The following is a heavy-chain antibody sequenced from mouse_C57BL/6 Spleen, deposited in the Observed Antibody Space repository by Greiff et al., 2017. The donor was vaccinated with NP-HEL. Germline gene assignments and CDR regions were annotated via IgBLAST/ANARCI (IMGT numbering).Heavy chain of an antibody. J-gene: IGHJ3*01. CDR2: IWSGGST. CDR1: GFSLTSYG. D-gene: IGHD2-3*01. V-gene: IGHV2-4*01. Sequence: QVHVKQSGPGLVQPSQSLSITCTVSGFSLTSYGVHWVRQPPGKGLEWLGVIWSGGSTDYNAAFISRLSISKDNSKSQVFFKMNSLQADDTAIYYCAKNDGSPAWFAYWGQGTLVTVSA. CDR3: AKNDGSPAWFAY.